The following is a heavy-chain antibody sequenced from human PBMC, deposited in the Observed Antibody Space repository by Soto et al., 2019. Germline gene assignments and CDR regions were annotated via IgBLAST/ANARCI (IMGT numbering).Heavy chain of an antibody. D-gene: IGHD6-19*01. V-gene: IGHV1-18*01. CDR1: GYSFTNYG. CDR3: ARDRGVAPPVAGNTHYYYYMDV. J-gene: IGHJ6*03. Sequence: QDQLVQSGGEVKKPGASVKVSWQASGYSFTNYGITWVRQSPGQGSEWMGWISAYNGDTKYAQKLQGRVTMTTDGCTSTAYLELRSLRSDETAVYYCARDRGVAPPVAGNTHYYYYMDVWGKGTTVTVSS. CDR2: ISAYNGDT.